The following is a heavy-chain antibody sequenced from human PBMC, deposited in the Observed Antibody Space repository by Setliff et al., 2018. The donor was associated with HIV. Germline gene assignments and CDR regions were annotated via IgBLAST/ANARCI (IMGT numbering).Heavy chain of an antibody. CDR2: INHSGST. CDR1: GGSFSGYY. CDR3: ARHPPYCSGGSCYRGRGYYFDY. D-gene: IGHD2-15*01. J-gene: IGHJ4*02. V-gene: IGHV4-34*01. Sequence: SETLSLTCAVYGGSFSGYYWSWIRQPPGKGLEWIGEINHSGSTNYNPPLKSRVTISVDTSKNQFSLKLSSVTAADTAMYYCARHPPYCSGGSCYRGRGYYFDYWGQGTLVTVSS.